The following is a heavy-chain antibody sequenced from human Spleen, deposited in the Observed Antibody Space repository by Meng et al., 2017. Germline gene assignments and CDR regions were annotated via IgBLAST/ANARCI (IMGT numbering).Heavy chain of an antibody. Sequence: QVQLLESGGGVVQPGNSLRLSCAASGFTFNSHAMHWVRQPPGRGLEWLTAISYDGRNIFYADSVKGRFTISKDNAKNMLYLQMNSLRVEDTAVYYCAKDAIWGQGTLVTVSS. CDR2: ISYDGRNI. CDR3: AKDAI. J-gene: IGHJ4*02. CDR1: GFTFNSHA. V-gene: IGHV3-30*07.